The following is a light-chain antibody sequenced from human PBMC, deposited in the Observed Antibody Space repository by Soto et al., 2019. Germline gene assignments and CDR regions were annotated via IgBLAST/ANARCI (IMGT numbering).Light chain of an antibody. CDR1: QSVSSNK. V-gene: IGKV3-20*01. CDR2: GAS. J-gene: IGKJ4*01. CDR3: QQYGSSPLT. Sequence: EIVWTQSPGTLSLSPGERVTLSCRASQSVSSNKLARYQQRPGQPPRFLIYGASSRATGIPDRFSGSVSGTDFTLTISRLEPEDFAVYYCQQYGSSPLTFGGGTKVEIK.